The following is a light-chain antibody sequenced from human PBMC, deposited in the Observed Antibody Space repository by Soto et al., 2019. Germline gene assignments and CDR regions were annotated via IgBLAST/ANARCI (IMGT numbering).Light chain of an antibody. J-gene: IGKJ1*01. CDR2: GAS. CDR3: QQYNQWPGT. V-gene: IGKV3-15*01. Sequence: VLNQSPSTLAVHPGESATLSCRASQSISSNLAWYQQKPGQSPRLLIYGASSRATGVPVRFSGSGSGVAFTLTISGLQSEDFAVYHCQQYNQWPGTFGQGTKVDI. CDR1: QSISSN.